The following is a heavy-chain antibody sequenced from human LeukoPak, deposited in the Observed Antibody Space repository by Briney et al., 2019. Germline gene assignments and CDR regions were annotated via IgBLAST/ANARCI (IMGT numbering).Heavy chain of an antibody. V-gene: IGHV4-39*01. CDR2: IYYSGST. CDR3: ARQLNYYDSSGYLDY. J-gene: IGHJ4*02. CDR1: GGSISSSTYY. D-gene: IGHD3-22*01. Sequence: SETLSLTCTVSGGSISSSTYYWGWIRQPPGKGLEWIGSIYYSGSTYYNPSLKSRVTISVDTSKNQFSLKLSSVTAADTAVYYCARQLNYYDSSGYLDYRGQGTLVTVSS.